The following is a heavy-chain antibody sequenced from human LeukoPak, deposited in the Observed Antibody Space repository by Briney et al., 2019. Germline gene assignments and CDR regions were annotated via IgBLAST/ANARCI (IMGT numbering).Heavy chain of an antibody. V-gene: IGHV1-46*01. CDR1: GYTFTSYY. D-gene: IGHD5-18*01. J-gene: IGHJ6*03. Sequence: ASVKVSCKASGYTFTSYYMHWVRQAPGQGLEWMGIINPSGGSTSYAQKFQGRVTMTRDMSTSTVYMELSSLRSEDTAVYYCARDSYGYPYYHYMDVWGKGTTVTVSS. CDR3: ARDSYGYPYYHYMDV. CDR2: INPSGGST.